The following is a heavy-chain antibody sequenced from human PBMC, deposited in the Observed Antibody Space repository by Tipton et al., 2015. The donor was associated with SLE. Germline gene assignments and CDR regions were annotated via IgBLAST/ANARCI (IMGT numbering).Heavy chain of an antibody. CDR3: ARKGVEPFDY. V-gene: IGHV1-18*01. D-gene: IGHD1-1*01. CDR2: ISAWDRDT. Sequence: QLVQSGAEVKKPGASVKVSCKASGFTVTSYGISWVRQAPGQGLEWMGWISAWDRDTRYAQKFQGRVTMTVDTSTSTAYMELRSLRSDDTAVYYCARKGVEPFDYWGQGTLVTVSS. CDR1: GFTVTSYG. J-gene: IGHJ4*02.